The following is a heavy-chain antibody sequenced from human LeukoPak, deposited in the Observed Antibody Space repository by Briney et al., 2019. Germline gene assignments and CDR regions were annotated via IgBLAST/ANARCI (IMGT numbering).Heavy chain of an antibody. CDR2: ISAYNGNT. J-gene: IGHJ4*02. Sequence: EASVKVSCKASGYTFTSYGISWVRQAPGQGLEWMGWISAYNGNTNYAQKLQGRVTMTTDTSTSTAYMELRSLRSDDTAVYYCAGGQIAAAGTYPPVVWGQGTLVTVSS. V-gene: IGHV1-18*01. CDR1: GYTFTSYG. CDR3: AGGQIAAAGTYPPVV. D-gene: IGHD6-13*01.